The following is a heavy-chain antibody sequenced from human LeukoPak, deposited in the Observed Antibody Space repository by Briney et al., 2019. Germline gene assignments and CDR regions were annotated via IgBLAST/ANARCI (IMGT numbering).Heavy chain of an antibody. D-gene: IGHD3-10*01. CDR3: ARDSVTYYYGSGSYFYFDY. CDR2: ISCSSSTI. CDR1: GFTFSSYS. J-gene: IGHJ4*02. Sequence: GGSLRLSCAASGFTFSSYSMNWVRQAPGKGLEWVSYISCSSSTIYYADSVKGRFTISRDNAKNSLYLQMNSLRDEDTAVYYCARDSVTYYYGSGSYFYFDYWGQGTLVTVSS. V-gene: IGHV3-48*02.